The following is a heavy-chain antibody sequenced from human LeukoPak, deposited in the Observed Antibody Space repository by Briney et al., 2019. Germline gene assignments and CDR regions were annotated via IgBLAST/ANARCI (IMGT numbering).Heavy chain of an antibody. CDR1: GGSFSGYY. V-gene: IGHV4-59*01. CDR3: ARGRFLDAFDI. Sequence: RSSETLSLTCAVYGGSFSGYYWSWIRQPPGKGLEWIGYIYYSGRTKYKPSLKSRVTISVDTSKNQFSLKLSSVTAADTAVYYCARGRFLDAFDIWGQGTMVTVSS. D-gene: IGHD3-3*01. J-gene: IGHJ3*02. CDR2: IYYSGRT.